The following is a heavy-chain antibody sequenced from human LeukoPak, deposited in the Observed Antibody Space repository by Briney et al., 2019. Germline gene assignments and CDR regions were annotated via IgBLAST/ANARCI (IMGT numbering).Heavy chain of an antibody. CDR2: IHTSGTT. CDR1: GGSVSTHY. J-gene: IGHJ4*02. V-gene: IGHV4-4*07. CDR3: ARDGDGGGYPDY. Sequence: SETLSLTCSVSGGSVSTHYWSWIRQPAGKGLEWIGRIHTSGTTNYNPSLRSRVTLSLDTSNNQLSLTVTSVTAADTAVYFCARDGDGGGYPDYWGQGTLVTVSS. D-gene: IGHD3-22*01.